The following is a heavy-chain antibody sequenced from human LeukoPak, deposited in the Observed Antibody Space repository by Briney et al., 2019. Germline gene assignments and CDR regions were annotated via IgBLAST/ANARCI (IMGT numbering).Heavy chain of an antibody. CDR1: GFTFSSYA. CDR3: ARVGGLYDFWTGYYNF. CDR2: ISYDGSNK. Sequence: PGGSLRLSCAASGFTFSSYAMHWVRQAPGKGLEWVAVISYDGSNKHYADSVKDRFTISRDNSKNTLYLQMNSLRAEDTAVYYCARVGGLYDFWTGYYNFWGQGTLVTVSS. D-gene: IGHD3-3*01. J-gene: IGHJ4*02. V-gene: IGHV3-30-3*01.